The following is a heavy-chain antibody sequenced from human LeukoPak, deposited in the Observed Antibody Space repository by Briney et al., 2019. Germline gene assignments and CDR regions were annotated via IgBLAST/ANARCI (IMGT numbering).Heavy chain of an antibody. D-gene: IGHD3-22*01. CDR1: GFTFSSYG. CDR2: IWYDGSNK. Sequence: GGSLRLSCAASGFTFSSYGMHWVRQAPGKGLEWVAVIWYDGSNKYYADSVKGRFTISRDNSKNTLYLQMNSLRAEDTAVYYCARNYYDSSVSYFDYWGQGTLVTVSS. J-gene: IGHJ4*02. V-gene: IGHV3-33*01. CDR3: ARNYYDSSVSYFDY.